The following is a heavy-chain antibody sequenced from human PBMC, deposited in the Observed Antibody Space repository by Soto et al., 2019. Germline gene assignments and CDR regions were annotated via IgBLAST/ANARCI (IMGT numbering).Heavy chain of an antibody. CDR3: ARGSSGGGGDY. D-gene: IGHD2-15*01. CDR1: GYTFTSYD. Sequence: VKVSGKGSGYTFTSYDINWGRQATGQGLEWMGWMNPNSGNTGYAQKFQGRGTMTRNTSISTAYMELSSLRSEDTAVYYCARGSSGGGGDYWGQGTLVTVSS. CDR2: MNPNSGNT. J-gene: IGHJ4*02. V-gene: IGHV1-8*01.